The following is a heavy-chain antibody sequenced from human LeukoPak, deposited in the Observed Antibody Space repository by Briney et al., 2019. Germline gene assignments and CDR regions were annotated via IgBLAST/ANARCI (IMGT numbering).Heavy chain of an antibody. CDR2: ITPLFGTA. J-gene: IGHJ6*02. V-gene: IGHV1-69*13. Sequence: ASVKVSCKASGGTFSKYTISWVRQRPGQGLEWMGGITPLFGTANYAQKFQGRVTITADESASTAYMELSSLRSEDTAVYYCARGGYDFVYYYYGMDVWGQGTTVTVSS. D-gene: IGHD3-3*01. CDR3: ARGGYDFVYYYYGMDV. CDR1: GGTFSKYT.